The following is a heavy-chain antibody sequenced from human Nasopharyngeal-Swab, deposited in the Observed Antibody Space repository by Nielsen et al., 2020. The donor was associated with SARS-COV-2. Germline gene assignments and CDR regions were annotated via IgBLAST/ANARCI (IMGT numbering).Heavy chain of an antibody. J-gene: IGHJ4*02. Sequence: WIRQPPGKGLEWVSSISSSSSYIYYADSVKGRFTISRDNDKNPLYLQMNSLRAEDTAVYYCARVAGLIAAAGDYWGQGTLVTVSS. V-gene: IGHV3-21*01. CDR2: ISSSSSYI. CDR3: ARVAGLIAAAGDY. D-gene: IGHD6-13*01.